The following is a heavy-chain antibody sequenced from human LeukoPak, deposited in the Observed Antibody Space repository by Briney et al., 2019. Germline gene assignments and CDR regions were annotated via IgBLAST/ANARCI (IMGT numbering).Heavy chain of an antibody. CDR1: GGSISSYY. J-gene: IGHJ4*02. D-gene: IGHD3-10*01. Sequence: PSETLSLTCTVSGGSISSYYWSWIRQPPGKGLEWIGYIYHSGTTNYNPSLKGRVTISGDTSKNQFSLKVTSVTAADTAVYYCARGVYYGSGSEYWSQGTLVTVSS. CDR3: ARGVYYGSGSEY. CDR2: IYHSGTT. V-gene: IGHV4-59*01.